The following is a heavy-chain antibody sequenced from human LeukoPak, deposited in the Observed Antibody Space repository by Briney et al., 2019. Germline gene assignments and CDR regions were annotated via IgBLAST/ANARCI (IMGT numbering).Heavy chain of an antibody. D-gene: IGHD3-22*01. V-gene: IGHV3-74*01. CDR2: IKSDGRT. Sequence: GGSLRLSCTASGFTLSSYWMHWVRQAPGKGLVWVSRIKSDGRTNYADSVKGRFTISRDNAKNTVSLQMNSLRAEDTGVYYCARAPSEIGGYYPEYFRHWGQGTLVIVSS. J-gene: IGHJ1*01. CDR1: GFTLSSYW. CDR3: ARAPSEIGGYYPEYFRH.